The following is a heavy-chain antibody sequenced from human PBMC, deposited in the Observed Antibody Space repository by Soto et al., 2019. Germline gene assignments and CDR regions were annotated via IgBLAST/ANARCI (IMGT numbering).Heavy chain of an antibody. CDR2: ISYDGSNK. D-gene: IGHD3-22*01. J-gene: IGHJ3*02. CDR3: ARPYYYDTRAFDI. CDR1: GFTFSSYA. V-gene: IGHV3-30-3*01. Sequence: VQLVESGGGVVQPGRSLRLSCAASGFTFSSYAMHWVRQAPGKGLEWVAVISYDGSNKYYADSVKGRFTISRDNSKNTLYLQMNSLRAEDTAVYYCARPYYYDTRAFDIWGQGTMVTVSS.